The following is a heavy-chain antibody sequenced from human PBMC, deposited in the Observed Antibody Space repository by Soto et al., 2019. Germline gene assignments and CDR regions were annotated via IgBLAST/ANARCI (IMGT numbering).Heavy chain of an antibody. Sequence: SETLSLTCTVSGGSISSSSYYWGWIRQPPGKGLEWIGSIYYSGSTYYNPSLKSRVTIPVDTCKNQFSLKLSSVTAADTAVYYCARVQLFAFDIWGQGTMVTVSS. D-gene: IGHD4-4*01. CDR3: ARVQLFAFDI. J-gene: IGHJ3*02. V-gene: IGHV4-39*01. CDR1: GGSISSSSYY. CDR2: IYYSGST.